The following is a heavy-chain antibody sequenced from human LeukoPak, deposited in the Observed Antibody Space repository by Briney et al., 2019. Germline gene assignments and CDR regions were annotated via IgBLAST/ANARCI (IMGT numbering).Heavy chain of an antibody. V-gene: IGHV3-7*01. CDR1: GLTFSSYW. CDR2: IKQDGSEK. D-gene: IGHD6-19*01. Sequence: PGGSLRLSCAASGLTFSSYWMSWVRQAPGKGLEWVANIKQDGSEKYYVDSVKGRFTISRDNAKNSLYLQMNSLRAEDTAVYYCARGQVGWAYWGQGTLVTVSS. J-gene: IGHJ4*02. CDR3: ARGQVGWAY.